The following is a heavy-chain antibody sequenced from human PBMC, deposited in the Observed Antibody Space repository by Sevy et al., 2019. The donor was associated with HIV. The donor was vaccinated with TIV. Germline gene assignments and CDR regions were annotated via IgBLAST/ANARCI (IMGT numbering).Heavy chain of an antibody. Sequence: GGSLRLSCAASGFTFSRFGMNWVRQAPGKGLEWVARISSDGNDYAESVKGRFTILRDNSKNTLHLQMNSLKTEDTAIYYCAKGKYHVDYWGHGTLVTVSS. CDR3: AKGKYHVDY. CDR2: ISSDGN. V-gene: IGHV3-30*18. J-gene: IGHJ4*01. CDR1: GFTFSRFG.